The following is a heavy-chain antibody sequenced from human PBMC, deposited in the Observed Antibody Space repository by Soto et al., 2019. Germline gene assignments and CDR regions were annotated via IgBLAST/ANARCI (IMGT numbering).Heavy chain of an antibody. V-gene: IGHV3-21*01. D-gene: IGHD3-10*01. CDR1: GFTFSDNT. Sequence: GGSLRLSCAAAGFTFSDNTMYWVRQAPGKGLEWVSTISSSSSHIYYVDSVEGRFTVSRDNVKKSLYLQMDSLRAEDTALYYCARGSKYFYGSGKDDAFDVWGQGTMVTVSS. CDR2: ISSSSSHI. CDR3: ARGSKYFYGSGKDDAFDV. J-gene: IGHJ3*01.